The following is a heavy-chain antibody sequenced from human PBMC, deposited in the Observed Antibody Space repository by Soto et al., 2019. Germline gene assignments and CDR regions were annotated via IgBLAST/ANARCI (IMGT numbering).Heavy chain of an antibody. CDR2: ISKSDYT. J-gene: IGHJ4*02. Sequence: LRLSCTVSGFAFNNYGINWVRQAPGQGLEWVSSISKSDYTYYSDSVKGRFTISRDNAKNSVSLQMNTLRVEDTAVYYCAREDSIIIPAVSDFWGQGTLVTVS. CDR1: GFAFNNYG. V-gene: IGHV3-21*01. D-gene: IGHD2-2*01. CDR3: AREDSIIIPAVSDF.